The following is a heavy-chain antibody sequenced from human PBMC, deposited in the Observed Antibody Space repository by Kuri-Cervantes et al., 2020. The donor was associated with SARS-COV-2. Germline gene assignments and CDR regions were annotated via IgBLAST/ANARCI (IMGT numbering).Heavy chain of an antibody. V-gene: IGHV3-64*01. CDR1: GFTFSSYA. CDR2: ISSNGGST. Sequence: GGSLRLSCAASGFTFSSYAMHWVRQAPGKGLEYVSAISSNGGSTYYANSVKGRFTISRDNSKNTLYLQMNSLRVEDTAVYYCARGRIVVPAGKLRRDMKIDHWGQGTLVTVSS. CDR3: ARGRIVVPAGKLRRDMKIDH. D-gene: IGHD2-2*01. J-gene: IGHJ4*01.